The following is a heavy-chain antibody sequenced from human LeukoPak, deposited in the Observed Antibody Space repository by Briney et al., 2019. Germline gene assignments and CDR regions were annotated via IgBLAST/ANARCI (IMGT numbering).Heavy chain of an antibody. V-gene: IGHV3-21*01. CDR3: ARGGRWLPEGY. D-gene: IGHD5-24*01. CDR2: ISSSSSYI. CDR1: GFTFSTYS. J-gene: IGHJ4*02. Sequence: PGGSLRLSCAASGFTFSTYSMNWVRQAPGKGLEWVSSISSSSSYIFYADSVKGRFTISRDNAKNSLYLQMNSLRAEDTAVYYCARGGRWLPEGYWGQGTLVTVSS.